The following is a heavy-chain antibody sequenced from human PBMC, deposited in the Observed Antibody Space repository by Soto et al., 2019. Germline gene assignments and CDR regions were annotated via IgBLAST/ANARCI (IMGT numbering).Heavy chain of an antibody. V-gene: IGHV3-23*01. J-gene: IGHJ4*02. D-gene: IGHD2-15*01. CDR1: GFAFKSYA. Sequence: PGGSLRLSCEASGFAFKSYAMGWVRLSPGKRLEWVSGISADGKITYYGDSVKGRFTISRDNPKNTLYLHMNSLRADDTAVYYCVRDMQLWRLDSWGQGTLVTVSS. CDR3: VRDMQLWRLDS. CDR2: ISADGKIT.